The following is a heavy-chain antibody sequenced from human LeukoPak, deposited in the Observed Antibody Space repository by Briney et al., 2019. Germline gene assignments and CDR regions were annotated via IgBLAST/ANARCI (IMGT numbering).Heavy chain of an antibody. V-gene: IGHV4-38-2*02. CDR1: GYSISSGYY. CDR3: ARVLHYYGSGSSSHFDY. CDR2: IYHSGST. Sequence: SETLSLTCTVSGYSISSGYYWGWIRQPPGKGLEWIGSIYHSGSTYYNPSLKSRVTISVDTSKNQFSLKLSSVTAADTAVYYCARVLHYYGSGSSSHFDYWGQGTLVTVSS. J-gene: IGHJ4*02. D-gene: IGHD3-10*01.